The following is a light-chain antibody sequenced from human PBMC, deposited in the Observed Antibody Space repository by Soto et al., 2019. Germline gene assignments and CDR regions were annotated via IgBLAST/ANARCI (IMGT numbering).Light chain of an antibody. Sequence: DIQMTQSPSTLPASVGDRVTITCRASQSISNWLAWYQQKPGTAPKVLIYHASNLQSGVPARFSGSGSGTDFTLTISSLQPEDFATYYCLQKYFYPFTFGPGTKVDIK. CDR1: QSISNW. J-gene: IGKJ3*01. V-gene: IGKV1-5*01. CDR2: HAS. CDR3: LQKYFYPFT.